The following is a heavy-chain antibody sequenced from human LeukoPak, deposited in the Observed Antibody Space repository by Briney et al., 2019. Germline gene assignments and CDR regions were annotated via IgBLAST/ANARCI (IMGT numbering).Heavy chain of an antibody. V-gene: IGHV3-48*04. CDR3: ASGRVEPYYYGMDV. CDR1: GFIFSSYA. Sequence: GGSLRLSCAASGFIFSSYAMNWVRQAPGKGLEWVSYISSGSTTIYYADSVKGRFTISRDNAKNSLYLQMNSLRAEDTAVYYCASGRVEPYYYGMDVWGQGTTVTVSS. J-gene: IGHJ6*02. CDR2: ISSGSTTI.